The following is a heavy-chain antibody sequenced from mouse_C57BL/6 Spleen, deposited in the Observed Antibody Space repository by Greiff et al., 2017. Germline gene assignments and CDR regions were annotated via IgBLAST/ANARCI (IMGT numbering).Heavy chain of an antibody. J-gene: IGHJ4*01. CDR3: ARDAGAIVTEDDGMDD. Sequence: EVMLVESGGGLVKPGGSLKLSCAASGFTFSSYAMSWVRQTPEKRLEWVATISDGGSYTYYPDNVKGRFTISRDNAKNNLYLQMSHLKSEDTAMYYCARDAGAIVTEDDGMDDWGQGTSGTVSS. CDR2: ISDGGSYT. CDR1: GFTFSSYA. V-gene: IGHV5-4*01. D-gene: IGHD2-5*01.